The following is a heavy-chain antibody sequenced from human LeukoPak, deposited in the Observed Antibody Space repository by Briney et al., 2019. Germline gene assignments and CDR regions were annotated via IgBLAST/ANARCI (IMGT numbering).Heavy chain of an antibody. J-gene: IGHJ6*03. Sequence: PSETLSLTCAVYGGSFSGYYWSWIRQPPGKGLEWIGEINHSGSTNYNPSLKSRVTISVDTSKNQFSLKLSSVTAADTAVYYCARRPDYDILTGYRRNYYYYYYTDVWGKGTTVTVSS. CDR2: INHSGST. D-gene: IGHD3-9*01. CDR1: GGSFSGYY. CDR3: ARRPDYDILTGYRRNYYYYYYTDV. V-gene: IGHV4-34*01.